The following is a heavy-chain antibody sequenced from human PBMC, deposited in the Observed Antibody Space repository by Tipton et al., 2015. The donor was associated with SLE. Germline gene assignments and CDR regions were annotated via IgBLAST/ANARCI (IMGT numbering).Heavy chain of an antibody. V-gene: IGHV4-4*02. CDR3: ARGLDILTGSDPDN. CDR2: IYHSGST. J-gene: IGHJ4*02. CDR1: GGSISSSNW. Sequence: TLSLTCAVSGGSISSSNWWSWVRQPPGKGLEWIGEIYHSGSTYYNPSLKSRVTISVDTSKNQFSLKLSSVTAADTAVHYCARGLDILTGSDPDNWGQGTLVTVSS. D-gene: IGHD3-9*01.